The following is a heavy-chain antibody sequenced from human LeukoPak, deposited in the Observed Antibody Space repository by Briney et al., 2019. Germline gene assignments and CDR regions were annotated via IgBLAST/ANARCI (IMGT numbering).Heavy chain of an antibody. CDR3: AKTPSKGVGAQSYYYYYMDV. V-gene: IGHV3-23*01. CDR2: ISGSGGST. CDR1: GFTFSSYA. Sequence: GGSLRLSCAASGFTFSSYAMSWVRQAPGKGLEWVSAISGSGGSTYYADSVKGRFTISRDNSKNTLYLQMNSLRAEDTAVYYCAKTPSKGVGAQSYYYYYMDVWGKGTTVTVSS. D-gene: IGHD3-10*01. J-gene: IGHJ6*03.